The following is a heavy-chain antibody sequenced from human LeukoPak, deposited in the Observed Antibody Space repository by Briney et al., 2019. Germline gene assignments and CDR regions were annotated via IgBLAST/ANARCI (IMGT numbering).Heavy chain of an antibody. J-gene: IGHJ3*02. V-gene: IGHV3-30*19. Sequence: GGSLRLSCAASGFTFSSYGMHWVRQAPGKGLEWVAVIWYGGSNKYYADSAKGRFTISRDNSKNTLYLQMNSLRAEDTAVYYCARDLNYCDSSGYYSNAFDIWGQGTMVTVSS. CDR2: IWYGGSNK. D-gene: IGHD3-22*01. CDR1: GFTFSSYG. CDR3: ARDLNYCDSSGYYSNAFDI.